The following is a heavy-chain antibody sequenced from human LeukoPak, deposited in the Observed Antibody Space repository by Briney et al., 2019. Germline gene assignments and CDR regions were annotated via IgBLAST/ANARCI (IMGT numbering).Heavy chain of an antibody. CDR1: GFAFRSFD. D-gene: IGHD3-22*01. V-gene: IGHV3-23*01. CDR3: AKDRSLTLPTFERSGYYYY. Sequence: GGSLRLSCAASGFAFRSFDMSWVRQAPGKGLEWVSSLSGSGDTTYYADSVKGRFTISRDNSNNTLYLQMNSLRAGDTALYYCAKDRSLTLPTFERSGYYYYWGQGTLVTVSS. J-gene: IGHJ4*02. CDR2: LSGSGDTT.